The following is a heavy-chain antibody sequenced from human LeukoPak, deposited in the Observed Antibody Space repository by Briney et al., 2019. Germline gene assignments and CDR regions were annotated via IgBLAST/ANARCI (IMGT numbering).Heavy chain of an antibody. CDR3: ARVSVYYYDSSVVAEYFQH. CDR1: GGTFSSYA. V-gene: IGHV1-69*13. J-gene: IGHJ1*01. D-gene: IGHD3-22*01. Sequence: GASVKVSCKASGGTFSSYAISWVRQAPGQGLEWMGGIIPIFGTANYAQKFQGRVTITADESTSTAYMELSSLRSEDTAVYYCARVSVYYYDSSVVAEYFQHWGQGTLVTVSS. CDR2: IIPIFGTA.